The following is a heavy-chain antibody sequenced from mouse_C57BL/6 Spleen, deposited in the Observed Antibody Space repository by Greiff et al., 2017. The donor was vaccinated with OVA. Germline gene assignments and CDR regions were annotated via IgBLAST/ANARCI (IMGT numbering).Heavy chain of an antibody. CDR1: GFNIKDDY. CDR2: IDPGNGDT. J-gene: IGHJ4*01. D-gene: IGHD2-10*02. V-gene: IGHV14-4*01. Sequence: VQLQQSGAELVRPGASVKLSCTASGFNIKDDYMHWVKQRPEHGLEWIGWIDPGNGDTDYASKFQGKATITADTSSNTAYLQLSSLTSEDTAVYYCAKDSIGYYAMDYWGQGTSVTVSS. CDR3: AKDSIGYYAMDY.